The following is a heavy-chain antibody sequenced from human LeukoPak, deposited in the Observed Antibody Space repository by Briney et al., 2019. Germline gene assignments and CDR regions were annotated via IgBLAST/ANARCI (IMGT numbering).Heavy chain of an antibody. CDR2: ITGSGGST. Sequence: GGSLRLSCAASGFTFSNYAMSWVRQAPGKGLEWVSAITGSGGSTYYADSMKGRFTISRDNSKNTLYLQMNSLRAEDTAVYYCAKWGDYDVLTGYYDPDHWGQGTLVTVSS. J-gene: IGHJ5*02. V-gene: IGHV3-23*01. CDR1: GFTFSNYA. D-gene: IGHD3-9*01. CDR3: AKWGDYDVLTGYYDPDH.